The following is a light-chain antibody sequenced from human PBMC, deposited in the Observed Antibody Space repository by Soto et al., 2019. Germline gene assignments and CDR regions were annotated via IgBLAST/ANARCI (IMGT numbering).Light chain of an antibody. CDR3: QQYYSNVPIT. V-gene: IGKV1-8*01. Sequence: AIRMTHSPSSLSAATGDRVTITCRASQSISTYLAWYQQKPGKAPKLLIYGASTLQSGVPSRFSGSGSGTDFTLTISCLQSEDFATYYCQQYYSNVPITFGQGTRLEIK. J-gene: IGKJ5*01. CDR1: QSISTY. CDR2: GAS.